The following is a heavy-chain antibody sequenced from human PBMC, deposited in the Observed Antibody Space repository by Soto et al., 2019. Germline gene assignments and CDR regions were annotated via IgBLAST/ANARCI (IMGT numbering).Heavy chain of an antibody. J-gene: IGHJ4*02. CDR2: INPNSGGT. V-gene: IGHV1-2*04. CDR3: ARGGSDIVVVVAAGFDY. CDR1: GYTFTGYY. Sequence: QVQLVQSGAEVKKPGASVKVSCKASGYTFTGYYMHWVRQAPGQGLEWMGWINPNSGGTNHAQKFQGWVTMTRDTSISTAYMELSRLRSDDTAVYYCARGGSDIVVVVAAGFDYWGQGTLVTVSS. D-gene: IGHD2-15*01.